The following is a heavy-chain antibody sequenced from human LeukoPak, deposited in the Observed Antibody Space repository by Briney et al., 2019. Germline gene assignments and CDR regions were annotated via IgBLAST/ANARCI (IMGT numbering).Heavy chain of an antibody. J-gene: IGHJ4*02. CDR1: GFTYSRYW. Sequence: GGSLRLTCAASGFTYSRYWMHWVRQVPGKGLVWVARIKGDESYTFYADSVKGRFTISRDNAKNTLYPQMNSLRAEDTAVYYCASQADSAYGDYNWGQGTLVTVSS. CDR2: IKGDESYT. V-gene: IGHV3-74*01. CDR3: ASQADSAYGDYN. D-gene: IGHD4-17*01.